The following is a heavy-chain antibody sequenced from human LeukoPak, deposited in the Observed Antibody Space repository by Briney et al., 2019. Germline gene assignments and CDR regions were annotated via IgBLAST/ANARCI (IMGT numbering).Heavy chain of an antibody. J-gene: IGHJ4*02. CDR3: ARDKLTDCGGDCYSGFDY. CDR2: IYTSGST. CDR1: GGSISSGTYY. Sequence: PSQTLSLTCTVSGGSISSGTYYWNWIRQPAGKGLEWIGCIYTSGSTNYNPSLKSRVTISVDTSKNQFSLRLNSVTAADTAVYYCARDKLTDCGGDCYSGFDYWGQGTLVTVSS. D-gene: IGHD2-21*02. V-gene: IGHV4-61*02.